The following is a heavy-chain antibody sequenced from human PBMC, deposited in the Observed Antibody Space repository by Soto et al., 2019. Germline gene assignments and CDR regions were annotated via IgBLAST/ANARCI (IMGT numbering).Heavy chain of an antibody. J-gene: IGHJ4*02. V-gene: IGHV3-23*01. CDR3: AKDLKVIVVVPAATNFDY. CDR2: ISGSGGST. Sequence: GGSLRLSCAASGFTFSSYAMSWVRQAPGKGLEWVSAISGSGGSTYYADSVKGRFTISRDNSKNTLYLQMNSLRAEDTAVYYCAKDLKVIVVVPAATNFDYWGQGTLVTVSS. D-gene: IGHD2-2*01. CDR1: GFTFSSYA.